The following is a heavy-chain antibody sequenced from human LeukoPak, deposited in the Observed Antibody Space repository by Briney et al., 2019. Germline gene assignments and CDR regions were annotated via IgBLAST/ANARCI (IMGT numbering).Heavy chain of an antibody. CDR2: ISGSTGST. D-gene: IGHD6-13*01. J-gene: IGHJ4*02. CDR3: AKIPILRSSWLYFDC. CDR1: GFPFSSDA. V-gene: IGHV3-23*01. Sequence: AGGSLRLSCAGSGFPFSSDAMNWVRQAPGKGLEWVASISGSTGSTQYADSVKGRFTVSRDNSKNTLYLQMNSLRADDTAVYYCAKIPILRSSWLYFDCWGQGTLVTVSS.